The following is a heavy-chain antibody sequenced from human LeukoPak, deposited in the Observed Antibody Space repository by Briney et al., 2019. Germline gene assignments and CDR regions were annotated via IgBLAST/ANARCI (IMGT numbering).Heavy chain of an antibody. D-gene: IGHD3-10*01. CDR3: AKVASPYGSGSYYNQYYFDY. J-gene: IGHJ4*02. Sequence: GGSLRLSCAASGFTFSSYAMSWVRQAPGKGLEWVSAISGSGGSTYYADSVKGRFTVSRDNSKNTLYLQMNSLRAEDTAVYYCAKVASPYGSGSYYNQYYFDYWGQGTLVTVSS. CDR1: GFTFSSYA. CDR2: ISGSGGST. V-gene: IGHV3-23*01.